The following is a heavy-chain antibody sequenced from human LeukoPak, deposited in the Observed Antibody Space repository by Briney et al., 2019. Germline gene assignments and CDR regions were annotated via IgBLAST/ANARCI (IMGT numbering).Heavy chain of an antibody. CDR1: GFTFSSYS. CDR2: ISSSSSYI. CDR3: ARAALSVWNDGGNYFDY. V-gene: IGHV3-21*01. Sequence: GGSLRLSCAASGFTFSSYSMNWVRQAPGKGLEWVSSISSSSSYIYYADSGKGRFTISRGNAKNSLYLQMNSLRAEDTAVYYCARAALSVWNDGGNYFDYWGQGTLVTVSS. D-gene: IGHD1-1*01. J-gene: IGHJ4*02.